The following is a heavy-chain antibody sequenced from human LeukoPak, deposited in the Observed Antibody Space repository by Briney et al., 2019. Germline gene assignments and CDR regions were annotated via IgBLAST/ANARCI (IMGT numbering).Heavy chain of an antibody. CDR1: GGSISSGGYY. CDR3: ARGYYYYYGMDV. CDR2: IYYSGST. J-gene: IGHJ6*02. Sequence: SEILSLTGTVSGGSISSGGYYWSWIRQHPGKGLEWIGYIYYSGSTYYNPSLKSRVTISVDTSKNQFSLKLSSVTAADTAVYYCARGYYYYYGMDVWGQGTTVTVSS. V-gene: IGHV4-31*03.